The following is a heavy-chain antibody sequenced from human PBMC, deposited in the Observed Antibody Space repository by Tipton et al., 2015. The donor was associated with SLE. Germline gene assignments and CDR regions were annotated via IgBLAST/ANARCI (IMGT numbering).Heavy chain of an antibody. CDR3: ARLEDLGPDVWFFDF. Sequence: VQLVQSGAEVKKPGESLKISCKGSGYIFISYWIAWVRQMPGKGLEWIGIIYPGDSDTRYSPSFQDQVTISVDESITTAYLQWSSLKASDSAIYYCARLEDLGPDVWFFDFWGRGTLVTVSS. CDR2: IYPGDSDT. J-gene: IGHJ2*01. CDR1: GYIFISYW. D-gene: IGHD5-24*01. V-gene: IGHV5-51*03.